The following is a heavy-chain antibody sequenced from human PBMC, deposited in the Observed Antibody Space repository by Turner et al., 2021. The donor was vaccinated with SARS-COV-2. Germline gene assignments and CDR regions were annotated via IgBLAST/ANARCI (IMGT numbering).Heavy chain of an antibody. CDR1: GGSISSYY. Sequence: QVQLQESGPGLVKPSENLSLTCTVSGGSISSYYWSWIRQPPGKGLEWIGYIYYSGSTNYNPSLKSRVTISIDTSKNQFSLKLSSVTAADTAVYYCARTDGYNYDYWGQGTLVTVSS. CDR3: ARTDGYNYDY. V-gene: IGHV4-59*01. D-gene: IGHD5-12*01. CDR2: IYYSGST. J-gene: IGHJ4*02.